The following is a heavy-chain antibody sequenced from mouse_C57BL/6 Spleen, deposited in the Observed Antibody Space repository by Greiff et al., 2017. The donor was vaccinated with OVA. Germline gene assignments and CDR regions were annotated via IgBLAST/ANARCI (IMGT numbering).Heavy chain of an antibody. V-gene: IGHV1-82*01. Sequence: QVQLQQSGPELVKPGASVKISCKASGYAFSSSWMNWVKQRPGKGLEWIGRIYPGDGDTNYNGKFKGKATLTADKSSSTAYMQLSSLTSEDSAVYFCAVYYGYDGGFAYWGQGTLVTVSA. D-gene: IGHD2-2*01. CDR3: AVYYGYDGGFAY. CDR2: IYPGDGDT. CDR1: GYAFSSSW. J-gene: IGHJ3*01.